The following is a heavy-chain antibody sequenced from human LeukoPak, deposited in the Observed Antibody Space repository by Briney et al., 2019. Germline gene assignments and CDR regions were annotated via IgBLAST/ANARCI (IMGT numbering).Heavy chain of an antibody. CDR2: INSDGSVT. V-gene: IGHV3-74*01. J-gene: IGHJ4*02. CDR3: ARDSYYYDSSGYYDY. CDR1: GFTFSSYW. Sequence: PGGSLRLSCAASGFTFSSYWMHWVRQAPGMGLVWVSRINSDGSVTTYADSVKGRFTISRDNSKNTLYLQMNSLRAEDTAVYYCARDSYYYDSSGYYDYWGQGTLVTVSS. D-gene: IGHD3-22*01.